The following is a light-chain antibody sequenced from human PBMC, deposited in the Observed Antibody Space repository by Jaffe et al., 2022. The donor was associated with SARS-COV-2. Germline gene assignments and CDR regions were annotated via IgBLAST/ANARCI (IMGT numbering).Light chain of an antibody. J-gene: IGKJ2*01. V-gene: IGKV3-11*01. CDR1: QSVSSY. CDR2: DAS. CDR3: QQSSNWPFT. Sequence: EIVLTQSPATLSLSPGERATLSCRASQSVSSYLAWHQQKPGQAPRLLIYDASNRATGIPARFSGSGSGTDFTLTISSLEPEDFAVYYCQQSSNWPFTFGQGTKLEIK.